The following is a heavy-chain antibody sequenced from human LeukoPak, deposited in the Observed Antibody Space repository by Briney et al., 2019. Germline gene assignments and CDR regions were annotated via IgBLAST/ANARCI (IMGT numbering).Heavy chain of an antibody. Sequence: QTGGSLRLSCVASASTFRTYSMHWVRQAPEKGLEWVANINQGGSDEDTYVDSVKGRFTISRDNAKNSLYLQMNNLRDEDTAVYYCTRAYRPGVASTYYFYGMDVWGQGTTVTVSS. CDR2: INQGGSDE. J-gene: IGHJ6*02. CDR1: ASTFRTYS. CDR3: TRAYRPGVASTYYFYGMDV. V-gene: IGHV3-7*04. D-gene: IGHD5-12*01.